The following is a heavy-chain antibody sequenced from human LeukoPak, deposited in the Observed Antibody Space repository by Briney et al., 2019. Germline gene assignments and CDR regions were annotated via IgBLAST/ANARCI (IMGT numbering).Heavy chain of an antibody. J-gene: IGHJ2*01. Sequence: GGSLRLSCAASGFTFNDYSMSWVRQAPGKGLEWVSSISSSSSYIYYAGSGKGRFTISRDNAKNSLYLQMTSLSAEDTAVYYCARRYYDSSGYYIADWYFDLWGRGTLVTVSS. V-gene: IGHV3-21*01. D-gene: IGHD3-22*01. CDR1: GFTFNDYS. CDR2: ISSSSSYI. CDR3: ARRYYDSSGYYIADWYFDL.